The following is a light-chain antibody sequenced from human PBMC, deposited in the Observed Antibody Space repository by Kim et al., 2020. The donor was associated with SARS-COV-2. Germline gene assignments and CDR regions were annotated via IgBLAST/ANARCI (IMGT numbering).Light chain of an antibody. CDR1: SSDVGGYDY. CDR2: DVS. Sequence: QSALTQPRSVSGSPGQSVTISCTGTSSDVGGYDYVSWYQQHPGKAPKLTIYDVSKRPSGVPYRFSGSKSGNTASLTISGLQAEDEADYYCCSYAGSYTGVFGTGTKVTVL. J-gene: IGLJ1*01. CDR3: CSYAGSYTGV. V-gene: IGLV2-11*01.